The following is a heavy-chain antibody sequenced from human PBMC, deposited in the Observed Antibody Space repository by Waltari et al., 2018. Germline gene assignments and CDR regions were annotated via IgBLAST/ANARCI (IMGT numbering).Heavy chain of an antibody. Sequence: EVQLVQSGAEVKKPGESLKISCQGSGYTFTSQWIAWVRQMPGKGLEWMGIIYPGDSDTRYSPSFQGQVTISADKSISTAYMELSRLRSDDTAVYYCARSIVVIGFGYYYGMDVWGQGTTVTVSS. CDR2: IYPGDSDT. J-gene: IGHJ6*02. CDR3: ARSIVVIGFGYYYGMDV. D-gene: IGHD3-22*01. CDR1: GYTFTSQW. V-gene: IGHV5-51*01.